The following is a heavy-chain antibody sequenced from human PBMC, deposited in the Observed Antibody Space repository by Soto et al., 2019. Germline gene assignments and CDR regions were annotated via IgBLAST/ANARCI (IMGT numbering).Heavy chain of an antibody. CDR3: ARLRADYYDSSGPFAD. V-gene: IGHV3-30-3*01. D-gene: IGHD3-22*01. J-gene: IGHJ4*02. Sequence: QVQLVESGGGVVQPGRSLRRSCAASGFTFSSYAMHWVRQAPGKGLEWVPVISYDGSNKYYADSVKGRFTIPRDNSKNKLYLQMNSLRAEDTAVYYCARLRADYYDSSGPFADWGQGALVTVSS. CDR1: GFTFSSYA. CDR2: ISYDGSNK.